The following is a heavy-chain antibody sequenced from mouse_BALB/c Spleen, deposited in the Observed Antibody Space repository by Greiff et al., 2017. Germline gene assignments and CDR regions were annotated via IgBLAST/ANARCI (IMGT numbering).Heavy chain of an antibody. CDR2: ISYDGSN. CDR1: GYSITSGYY. Sequence: EVQRVESGPGLVKPSQSLSLTCSVTGYSITSGYYWNWIRQFPGNKLEWMGYISYDGSNNYNPSLKNRISITRDTTKNQFFLKLNSVTTEDTATYYCAREGELGSFYAMDDWGQGTSVTVSS. J-gene: IGHJ4*01. CDR3: AREGELGSFYAMDD. D-gene: IGHD1-3*01. V-gene: IGHV3-6*02.